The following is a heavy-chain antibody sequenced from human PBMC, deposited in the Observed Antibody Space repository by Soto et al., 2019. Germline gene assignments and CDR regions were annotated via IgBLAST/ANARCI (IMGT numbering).Heavy chain of an antibody. CDR2: IYYSGST. CDR1: GGSISSYY. J-gene: IGHJ6*02. Sequence: SSETLSLTCTVSGGSISSYYWSWIRQPPGKGLEWIGYIYYSGSTNYNPSLKSRVTISVDTSKNQFSLKLSSVTAADTAVYYCASVAAAHDYYYGMDVWGQGTTVTVSS. CDR3: ASVAAAHDYYYGMDV. V-gene: IGHV4-59*01. D-gene: IGHD6-13*01.